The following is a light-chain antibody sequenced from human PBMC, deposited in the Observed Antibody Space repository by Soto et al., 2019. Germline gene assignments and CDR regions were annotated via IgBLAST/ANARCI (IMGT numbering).Light chain of an antibody. J-gene: IGKJ1*01. Sequence: DIQMTQSPSTLSASVGDRVTITCRASQSISGWLAWYQQNPGKAPKLLIYKASTLESGVPSRFSGRGSGKEFTLTNSRLQPDDFATYYCQQYNNYGSWTFGQGTKVEIK. V-gene: IGKV1-5*03. CDR3: QQYNNYGSWT. CDR2: KAS. CDR1: QSISGW.